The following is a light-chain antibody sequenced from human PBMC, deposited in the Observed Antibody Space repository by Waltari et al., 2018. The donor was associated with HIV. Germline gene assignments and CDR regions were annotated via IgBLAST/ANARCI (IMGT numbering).Light chain of an antibody. Sequence: QSVLTQPASVSGSPGQSLTLSCTGTTTDIGSYNYVSWYQQSPDKAPKRLIYEVSNRPSVVSSRFSGSKSGTTASLTSSGRQAEYEAYYHCSSSSRGALLFGGGTKVTVL. J-gene: IGLJ2*01. CDR2: EVS. V-gene: IGLV2-14*01. CDR3: SSSSRGALL. CDR1: TTDIGSYNY.